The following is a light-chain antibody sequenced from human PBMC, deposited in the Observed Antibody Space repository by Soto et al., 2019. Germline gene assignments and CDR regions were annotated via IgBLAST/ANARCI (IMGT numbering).Light chain of an antibody. V-gene: IGKV3-11*01. CDR1: QSVGSS. Sequence: ELVLTQSPATLSLSPGERATLSCRASQSVGSSLAWYQQKPGQAHWLLIYDASYRASGIPARFSGSGSGTDFTLTISSLEPEDFAVYYCQQRYNWTLTFGGGTKVEIK. CDR2: DAS. J-gene: IGKJ4*01. CDR3: QQRYNWTLT.